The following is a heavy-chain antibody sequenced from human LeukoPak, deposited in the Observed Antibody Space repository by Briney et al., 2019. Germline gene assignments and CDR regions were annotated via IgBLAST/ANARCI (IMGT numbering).Heavy chain of an antibody. CDR3: ARDYYDSTGYMYDAFDI. CDR2: IYPGDSDT. J-gene: IGHJ3*02. V-gene: IGHV5-51*01. D-gene: IGHD3-22*01. Sequence: GESLKISCKGSGYSFTRYWIGWVRQMPGKGLEWLGIIYPGDSDTRYSPSFQGQVTIPADNSISTAYLQWSSLKASDTAMYYCARDYYDSTGYMYDAFDIWGQGTMVTVSS. CDR1: GYSFTRYW.